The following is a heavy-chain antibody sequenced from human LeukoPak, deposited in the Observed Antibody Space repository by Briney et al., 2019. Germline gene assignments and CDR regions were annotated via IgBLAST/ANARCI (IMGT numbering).Heavy chain of an antibody. CDR1: GGSISSSSFY. D-gene: IGHD3-16*01. Sequence: PSETLSLTCTVSGGSISSSSFYWGWIRLPPGKGLEWIGNIFYSGSTSYNPSLKSRVTMSVDTSKNQFSLKLSSVTAADTGLYYCARGLNSGSYAPFNYWGQGTLVTVSS. V-gene: IGHV4-39*07. CDR3: ARGLNSGSYAPFNY. J-gene: IGHJ4*02. CDR2: IFYSGST.